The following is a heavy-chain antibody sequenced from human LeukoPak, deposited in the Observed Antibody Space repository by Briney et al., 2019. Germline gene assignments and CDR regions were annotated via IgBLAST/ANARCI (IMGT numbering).Heavy chain of an antibody. J-gene: IGHJ4*02. V-gene: IGHV3-30-3*01. Sequence: GGSLRLACAASGFTFSSYAMHWVRQAPGKGLEWVAVISYDGSNKYYADSVKGRFTISRDNSKNTLYLQVNSLRAEDTAVYYCARGPGYCSSTSCSGGIVYWGQGTLVTVSS. CDR3: ARGPGYCSSTSCSGGIVY. CDR2: ISYDGSNK. D-gene: IGHD2-2*01. CDR1: GFTFSSYA.